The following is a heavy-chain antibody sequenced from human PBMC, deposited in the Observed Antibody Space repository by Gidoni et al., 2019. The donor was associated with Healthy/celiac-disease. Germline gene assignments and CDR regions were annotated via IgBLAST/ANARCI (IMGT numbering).Heavy chain of an antibody. Sequence: CAASGFTFSSYGMHWVRQAPGKGLEWVAVIWYDGSNKYYADSVKGRFTISRDNSKNTLYLQMNSLRAEDTAVYYCARSTALAGFAFDIWGQGTMVTVSS. J-gene: IGHJ3*02. V-gene: IGHV3-33*01. D-gene: IGHD4-17*01. CDR3: ARSTALAGFAFDI. CDR2: IWYDGSNK. CDR1: GFTFSSYG.